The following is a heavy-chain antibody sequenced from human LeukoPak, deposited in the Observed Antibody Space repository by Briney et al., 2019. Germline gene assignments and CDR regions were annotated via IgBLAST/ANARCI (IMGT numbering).Heavy chain of an antibody. D-gene: IGHD2-8*01. CDR2: FDPEDGET. J-gene: IGHJ4*02. Sequence: GASVKVSCKVSGYTLTELSMHWVRQAPGKGLEWMGGFDPEDGETIYAQKFQGRVTMTEDTSTNTAYMELSSLRSEDTAVYYCATDHYCTNGVCLGYWGQGTLVTVSS. CDR1: GYTLTELS. CDR3: ATDHYCTNGVCLGY. V-gene: IGHV1-24*01.